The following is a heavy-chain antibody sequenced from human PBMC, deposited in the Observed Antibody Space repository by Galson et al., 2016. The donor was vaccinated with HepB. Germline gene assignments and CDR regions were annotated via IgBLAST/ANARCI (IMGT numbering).Heavy chain of an antibody. V-gene: IGHV3-23*01. CDR2: ISGDGAP. Sequence: SLRLSCAASGFTFSSYAMSWVRQAPGKGLEWVSSISGDGAPYYVDSMKGRFTISRDNAKNSLFLQMNTLRVEDTAVYYCTREFDLWGRGTRVTVSS. CDR3: TREFDL. D-gene: IGHD1-26*01. CDR1: GFTFSSYA. J-gene: IGHJ2*01.